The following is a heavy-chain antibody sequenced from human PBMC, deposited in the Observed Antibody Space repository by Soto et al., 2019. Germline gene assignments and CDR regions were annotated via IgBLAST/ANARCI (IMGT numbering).Heavy chain of an antibody. CDR2: ISYSGST. V-gene: IGHV4-61*01. CDR1: GVSVTRGSYY. J-gene: IGHJ6*01. D-gene: IGHD2-21*01. CDR3: ASGAPCGSDCGLDV. Sequence: SETLSFTCTVSGVSVTRGSYYWNWIRQPPGKGLERIGYISYSGSTNYNPSPRSRVTISLDRSKNQFSLRLNSVTAADTATYYCASGAPCGSDCGLDVWRKGTTVTVSS.